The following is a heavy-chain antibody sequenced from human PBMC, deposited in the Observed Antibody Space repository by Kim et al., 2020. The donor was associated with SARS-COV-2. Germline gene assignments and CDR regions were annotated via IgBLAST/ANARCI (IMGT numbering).Heavy chain of an antibody. CDR3: ARQDDYGEVRYLDY. J-gene: IGHJ4*02. V-gene: IGHV4-39*01. Sequence: NPSLQRRLTISIDASKNQFSLNVSSVTAADTAVYYCARQDDYGEVRYLDYWGQGALVTVSS. D-gene: IGHD4-17*01.